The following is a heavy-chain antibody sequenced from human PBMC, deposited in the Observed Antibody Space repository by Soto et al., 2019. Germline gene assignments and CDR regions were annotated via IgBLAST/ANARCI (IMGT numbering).Heavy chain of an antibody. Sequence: ASVKVSCKASGCTFTSYGISWVRQAPGQGLEWMGWISAYNGNTNYAQKIQGRVTMTTDTSTSTAYMELRSLRSDDTAVYYCARDAAVFAAMLPLDIWGQGTMVTVSS. D-gene: IGHD5-18*01. J-gene: IGHJ3*02. CDR1: GCTFTSYG. V-gene: IGHV1-18*01. CDR2: ISAYNGNT. CDR3: ARDAAVFAAMLPLDI.